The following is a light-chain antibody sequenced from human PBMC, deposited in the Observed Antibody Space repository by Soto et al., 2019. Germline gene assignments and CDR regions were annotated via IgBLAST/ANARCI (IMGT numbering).Light chain of an antibody. CDR1: GSDVGGYKY. Sequence: QSVLNQPASVSGSPGQSITISCTGTGSDVGGYKYVSWYQQLPGKAPKLMIYDVSYRPSGVSDRFSGSKSGNTASLIISGLQAEDEADYYCSSYASSSPFVFGTGTKVTVL. V-gene: IGLV2-14*01. CDR2: DVS. J-gene: IGLJ1*01. CDR3: SSYASSSPFV.